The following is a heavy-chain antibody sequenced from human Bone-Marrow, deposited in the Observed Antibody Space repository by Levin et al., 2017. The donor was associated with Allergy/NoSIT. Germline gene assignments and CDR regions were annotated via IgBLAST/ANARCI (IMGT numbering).Heavy chain of an antibody. V-gene: IGHV3-30*18. J-gene: IGHJ3*02. CDR2: ISYDGTKK. D-gene: IGHD3-22*01. CDR3: AKSKRDSSGLDALDI. Sequence: GGSLRLSCTGSGFTFSSYGMHWFRQAPGKGPEWLAVISYDGTKKYSSDSLKDRFSISRDNSKNMVFLEMNSLGTADSSVYYCAKSKRDSSGLDALDIWGQGTMVIVSS. CDR1: GFTFSSYG.